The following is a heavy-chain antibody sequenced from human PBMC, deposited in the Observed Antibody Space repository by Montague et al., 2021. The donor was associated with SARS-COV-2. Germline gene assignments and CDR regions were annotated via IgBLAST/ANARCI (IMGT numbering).Heavy chain of an antibody. CDR2: IYYSGST. D-gene: IGHD6-25*01. CDR3: ARGIAAHGFYYYGMDV. CDR1: GGSISSYY. V-gene: IGHV4-59*01. J-gene: IGHJ6*02. Sequence: SETLSLTCTVSGGSISSYYWSWIRQSPGKGLEWIGNIYYSGSTNYNPSLKSRVIISVDTSKNQISLKLSSVTVADTAAYYCARGIAAHGFYYYGMDVWGQGTTVTVSS.